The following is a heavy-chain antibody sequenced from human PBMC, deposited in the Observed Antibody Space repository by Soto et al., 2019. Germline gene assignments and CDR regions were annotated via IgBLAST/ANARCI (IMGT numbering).Heavy chain of an antibody. Sequence: QVQLVESGGGVVQPGRSLRLSCVAAGFTFSSYGMNWVRQAPSKRLQWVAIISYDGSNTYYADSVKGRFTISRDNSKNTLYLQMNSLRAEDTSVYYCAKEGGLSGSYYISSSYYFDYWGQGTLVTFSS. V-gene: IGHV3-30*18. J-gene: IGHJ4*02. CDR1: GFTFSSYG. D-gene: IGHD1-26*01. CDR3: AKEGGLSGSYYISSSYYFDY. CDR2: ISYDGSNT.